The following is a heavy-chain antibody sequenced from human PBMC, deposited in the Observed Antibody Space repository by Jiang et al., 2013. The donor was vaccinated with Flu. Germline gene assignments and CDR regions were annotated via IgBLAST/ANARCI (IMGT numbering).Heavy chain of an antibody. CDR3: ARRPVYYYYGMDV. V-gene: IGHV4-39*01. J-gene: IGHJ6*02. CDR2: IYYSGST. CDR1: GGSISSSSYY. Sequence: GSGLVKPSETLSLTCTVSGGSISSSSYYWGWIRQPPGKGLEWIGSIYYSGSTYYNPSLKSRVTISVDTSKNQFSLKLSSVTAADTAVYYCARRPVYYYYGMDVWGQGTTVTVSS.